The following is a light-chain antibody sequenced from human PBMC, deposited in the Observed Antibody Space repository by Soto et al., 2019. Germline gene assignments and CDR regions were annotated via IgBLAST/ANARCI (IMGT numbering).Light chain of an antibody. V-gene: IGLV1-51*01. J-gene: IGLJ2*01. CDR2: DNS. CDR3: GTWDSSLSVVV. CDR1: YSNIGSNF. Sequence: QSVLTQSSSVSAAAGQKVSISCSGSYSNIGSNFVSWYQHFPGSAPKLVIYDNSQRPSGIPDRFSGSKSGSSATLGITGLQTGDGADYYCGTWDSSLSVVVFGGGTKLTVL.